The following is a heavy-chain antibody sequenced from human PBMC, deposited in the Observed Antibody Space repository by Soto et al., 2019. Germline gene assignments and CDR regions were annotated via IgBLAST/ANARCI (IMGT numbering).Heavy chain of an antibody. J-gene: IGHJ5*02. CDR3: ARGQKDIVVVLRDNWFDP. CDR2: VSAYNGNT. V-gene: IGHV1-18*01. D-gene: IGHD2-15*01. Sequence: GASVKVSCKASGYTFTSYGISWVRQAPGQGLEWMGWVSAYNGNTIYAQRFQGRVTMTTDTSTSTAYMELRNLRSDDTAVYYCARGQKDIVVVLRDNWFDPWGQGTLVTVSS. CDR1: GYTFTSYG.